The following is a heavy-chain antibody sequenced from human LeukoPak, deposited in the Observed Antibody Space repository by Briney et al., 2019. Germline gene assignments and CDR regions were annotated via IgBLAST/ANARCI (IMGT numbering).Heavy chain of an antibody. CDR1: GGSISSYD. V-gene: IGHV4-4*07. Sequence: SETLSLTCTVSGGSISSYDWSWLRQPAGKGLEWIGRIYTSGSSNYNPSLKSRVTMSEDTSKKQFSLKLSSVTAADTAVYYCARGPYYYDSSGYYGVFDPWGQGTLVTVSS. D-gene: IGHD3-22*01. CDR2: IYTSGSS. CDR3: ARGPYYYDSSGYYGVFDP. J-gene: IGHJ5*02.